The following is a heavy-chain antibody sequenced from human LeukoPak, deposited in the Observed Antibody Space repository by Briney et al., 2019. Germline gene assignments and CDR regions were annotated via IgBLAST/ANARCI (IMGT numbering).Heavy chain of an antibody. CDR2: MSPNSGDT. V-gene: IGHV1-8*01. J-gene: IGHJ4*02. CDR1: GYTFTSHD. CDR3: VRTPPNWGFDY. Sequence: ASVKVSCKASGYTFTSHDINWVRQATGQGLEWMGWMSPNSGDTGYAQKFQGRVTMTSDSSISTAYMELSSLRSEDTAIYYCVRTPPNWGFDYWGQGTLVTVSS. D-gene: IGHD7-27*01.